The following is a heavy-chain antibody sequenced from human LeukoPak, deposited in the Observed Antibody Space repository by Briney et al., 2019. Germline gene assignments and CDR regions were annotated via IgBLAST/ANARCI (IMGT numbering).Heavy chain of an antibody. Sequence: GGSLRLSCVASGFTLSSYSMNWVRQAPGKGLEWASSISSSGSYIYYADSVKGRFTISRDNAKNSLYLQMNSLRAEDTAVYYCARDRGSYYDYVWGSSPLDYWGQGTLVTVSS. CDR3: ARDRGSYYDYVWGSSPLDY. J-gene: IGHJ4*02. CDR1: GFTLSSYS. CDR2: ISSSGSYI. D-gene: IGHD3-16*01. V-gene: IGHV3-21*04.